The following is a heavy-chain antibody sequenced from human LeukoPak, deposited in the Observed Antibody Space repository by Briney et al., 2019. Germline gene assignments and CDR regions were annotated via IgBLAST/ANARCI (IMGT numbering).Heavy chain of an antibody. CDR1: GGSISSYY. Sequence: PSETLSLTCTVSGGSISSYYWSWIRQPAGKGLEWIGRIYTSGSTNYNPSLKSRVTMSVDTSKNQFSLKLSSVTAADTAVYYCARGSHYGGNSVLDYWGQGTLVIVSS. D-gene: IGHD4-23*01. V-gene: IGHV4-4*07. CDR3: ARGSHYGGNSVLDY. J-gene: IGHJ4*02. CDR2: IYTSGST.